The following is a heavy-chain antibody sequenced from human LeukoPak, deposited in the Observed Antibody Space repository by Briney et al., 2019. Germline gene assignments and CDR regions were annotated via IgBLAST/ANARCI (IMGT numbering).Heavy chain of an antibody. J-gene: IGHJ4*02. CDR1: GGSISSYY. CDR3: ARRLRGHLDY. D-gene: IGHD3-10*01. V-gene: IGHV4-59*08. CDR2: IYYSGST. Sequence: PSETLSLTCTVSGGSISSYYWSWIRQPPGKGLEWIGYIYYSGSTNYNPSLKSRVTISVDTSKNQFSLKLSSVTAADTAVYYCARRLRGHLDYWGQGTLVTVSS.